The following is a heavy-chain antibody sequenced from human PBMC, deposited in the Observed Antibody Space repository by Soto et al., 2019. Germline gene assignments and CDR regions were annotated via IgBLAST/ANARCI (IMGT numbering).Heavy chain of an antibody. D-gene: IGHD3-3*01. CDR1: GFPISSYT. Sequence: PRGSLRHSCAASGFPISSYTMCLVRQAPGKGLGCVSSFSVTGHRTFYADSVKGRVTISRDHSRITRHLQMKSLRAEDTALSYCAKDGASITRSKPVDYWREGTLLTV. CDR2: FSVTGHRT. V-gene: IGHV3-23*01. J-gene: IGHJ4*02. CDR3: AKDGASITRSKPVDY.